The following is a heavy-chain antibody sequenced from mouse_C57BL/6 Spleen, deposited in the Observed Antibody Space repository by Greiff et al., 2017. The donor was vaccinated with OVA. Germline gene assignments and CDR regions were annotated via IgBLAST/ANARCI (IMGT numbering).Heavy chain of an antibody. CDR2: IDPENGDT. Sequence: EVQLQQSGAELVRPGASVKLSCTASGFNIKDDYMHWVKQRPEQGLEWIGWIDPENGDTEYASKFQGKATITADTSSNTAYLQLSSLTSEDTAVYYCTTHSNYDDYWGQGTTLTVSS. D-gene: IGHD2-5*01. J-gene: IGHJ2*01. CDR3: TTHSNYDDY. CDR1: GFNIKDDY. V-gene: IGHV14-4*01.